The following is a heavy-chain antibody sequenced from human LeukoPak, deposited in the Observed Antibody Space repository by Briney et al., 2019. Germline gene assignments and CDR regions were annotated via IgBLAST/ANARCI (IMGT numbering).Heavy chain of an antibody. Sequence: SGPTLVNPTQTLTLTCTFSGFSLTTSGVAVGWIRQPPGKALEWLALIYWNEDKRYSPSLKSRLTITKDTSKNQVVLAMTNMDPVDTATYYCAHSYDSSGSSYSNFDYWGQGTLVTVSS. CDR1: GFSLTTSGVA. V-gene: IGHV2-5*01. D-gene: IGHD3-22*01. CDR2: IYWNEDK. J-gene: IGHJ4*02. CDR3: AHSYDSSGSSYSNFDY.